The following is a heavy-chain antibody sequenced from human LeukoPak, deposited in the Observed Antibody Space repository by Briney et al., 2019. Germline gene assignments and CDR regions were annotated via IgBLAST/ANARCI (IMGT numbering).Heavy chain of an antibody. CDR2: IYSGGST. J-gene: IGHJ3*02. Sequence: PGGSLRLFCAAPGFTVSSNYMSWVRQAPGKGLEWVSVIYSGGSTYYADSVKGRFTISGDNSKNTLYLQMNSLRAEDTAVYYCARFFSSGWADAFDIWGQGTMVTVSS. CDR1: GFTVSSNY. CDR3: ARFFSSGWADAFDI. V-gene: IGHV3-66*01. D-gene: IGHD6-19*01.